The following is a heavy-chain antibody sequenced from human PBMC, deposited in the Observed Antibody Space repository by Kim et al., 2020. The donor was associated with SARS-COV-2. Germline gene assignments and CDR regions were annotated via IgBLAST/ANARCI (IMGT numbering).Heavy chain of an antibody. CDR2: MNPNSGNT. D-gene: IGHD7-27*01. J-gene: IGHJ6*02. CDR3: ARVTAYENWDLRVSHGMDV. CDR1: GYTFTSYD. V-gene: IGHV1-8*01. Sequence: ASVKVSCKASGYTFTSYDINWVRQATGQGLEWMGWMNPNSGNTGYAQKFQGRVTMTRNTSISTAYMELSSLRSEDTAVYYCARVTAYENWDLRVSHGMDVWGQGTTVTVSS.